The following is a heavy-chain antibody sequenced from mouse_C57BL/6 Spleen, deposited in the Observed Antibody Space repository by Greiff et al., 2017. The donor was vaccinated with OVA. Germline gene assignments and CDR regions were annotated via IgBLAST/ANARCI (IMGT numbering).Heavy chain of an antibody. CDR3: TRDDGYDYAMDD. CDR1: GYTFTSYW. Sequence: VQLQQSGTVLARPGASVKMSCKTSGYTFTSYWMHWVKQRPGQGLEWIGAIYPGNSDTSYNQKFKGKAKLTAVTSASTAYMELSSLTNEDSAVYYCTRDDGYDYAMDDWGQGTSVTVSS. V-gene: IGHV1-5*01. J-gene: IGHJ4*01. D-gene: IGHD2-3*01. CDR2: IYPGNSDT.